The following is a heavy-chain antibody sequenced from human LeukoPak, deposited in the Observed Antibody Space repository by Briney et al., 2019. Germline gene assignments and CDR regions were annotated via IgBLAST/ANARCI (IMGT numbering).Heavy chain of an antibody. J-gene: IGHJ3*02. Sequence: GGSLRLSCAASGFTFSSYAMSWVRQAPGKGLEWVSAISGSGGSTYYADSVKGRFTISRDNSKNTLYLQMNSLRAEDTAVYYCATAITAMVTSDAFDIWGQGTMVTVSS. CDR3: ATAITAMVTSDAFDI. CDR2: ISGSGGST. CDR1: GFTFSSYA. D-gene: IGHD5-18*01. V-gene: IGHV3-23*01.